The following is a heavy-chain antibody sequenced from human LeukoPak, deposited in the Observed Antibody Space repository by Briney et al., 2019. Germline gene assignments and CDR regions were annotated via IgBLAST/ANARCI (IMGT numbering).Heavy chain of an antibody. CDR2: INPNSGGT. D-gene: IGHD6-6*01. J-gene: IGHJ3*02. CDR1: GYTFTGYY. V-gene: IGHV1-2*02. Sequence: ASVKVSCKASGYTFTGYYMHWVRQAPGQGLEWMGWINPNSGGTNYAQKFQGRVTMTRDTSISTAYMELSRLRPYDTAVYYCASVPSPFDALDIWGQGTMVTVSS. CDR3: ASVPSPFDALDI.